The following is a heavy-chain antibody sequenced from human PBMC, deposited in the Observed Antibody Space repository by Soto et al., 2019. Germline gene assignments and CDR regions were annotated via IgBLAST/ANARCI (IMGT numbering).Heavy chain of an antibody. V-gene: IGHV1-18*04. CDR1: GYTFTSYG. CDR2: ISVDDGDT. CDR3: ARDQVAKWAPGSAMVNYYYGMDA. D-gene: IGHD5-18*01. J-gene: IGHJ6*02. Sequence: GASVKVSCKASGYTFTSYGISWVRQAPGEGLEWMGWISVDDGDTNYAQNFQGRLTMSTDTSTSTAYMEMRSLRPDDTAVYYCARDQVAKWAPGSAMVNYYYGMDAWGQGTAVTVSS.